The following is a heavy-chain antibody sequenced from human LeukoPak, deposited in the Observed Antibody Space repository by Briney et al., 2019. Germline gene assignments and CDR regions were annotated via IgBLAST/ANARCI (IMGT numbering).Heavy chain of an antibody. V-gene: IGHV1-69*01. J-gene: IGHJ4*02. Sequence: GSSVTVSCKASGGTFSNYAISWVRQAPGQGLEWMGGIITNYGTTNYAQKYQGRVTITADESTTTVYMELSSPRSEDTAVYYCARPRTYYDFWRGYPPFDYWGQGTLVTVSS. CDR1: GGTFSNYA. CDR2: IITNYGTT. D-gene: IGHD3-3*01. CDR3: ARPRTYYDFWRGYPPFDY.